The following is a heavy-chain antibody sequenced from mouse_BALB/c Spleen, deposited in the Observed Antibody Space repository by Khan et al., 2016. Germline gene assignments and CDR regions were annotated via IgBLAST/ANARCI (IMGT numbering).Heavy chain of an antibody. J-gene: IGHJ3*01. Sequence: QVQLQQSGAELMKPGASVKISCKATGYTFSSYWIEWVKQRPGHGLEWIGEILPGSGSTNYNEKFKGKATFTADTSSNTAYMQLSSLTSEDSAVYYCARYDYDWGFAYWGQGTLVTVSA. CDR1: GYTFSSYW. CDR2: ILPGSGST. D-gene: IGHD2-4*01. CDR3: ARYDYDWGFAY. V-gene: IGHV1-9*01.